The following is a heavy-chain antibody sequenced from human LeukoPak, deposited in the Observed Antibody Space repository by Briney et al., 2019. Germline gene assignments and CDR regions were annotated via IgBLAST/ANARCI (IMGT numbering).Heavy chain of an antibody. Sequence: GESLKISCRASGYSFTNYWIGWVRQMPGKGLEWMGIIYPGDSDTRYSPSFQGQVTISADKSISTAYLQWSSLKASDTAMYYCARHYGGNSVPPDYWGQGTLVTVSS. J-gene: IGHJ4*02. CDR3: ARHYGGNSVPPDY. CDR2: IYPGDSDT. CDR1: GYSFTNYW. D-gene: IGHD4-23*01. V-gene: IGHV5-51*01.